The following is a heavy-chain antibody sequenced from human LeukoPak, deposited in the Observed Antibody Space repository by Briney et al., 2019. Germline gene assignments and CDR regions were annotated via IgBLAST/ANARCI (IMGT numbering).Heavy chain of an antibody. CDR3: AREAVLRFLEYAFDI. CDR2: INPNSGGT. V-gene: IGHV1-2*02. D-gene: IGHD3-3*01. Sequence: ASVKVSCKASGYTFTGYYMHWVRQAPAQGLEWMGWINPNSGGTNYAQKFQGRVTMTRDTSISTAYMELSRLRSDGTAVYYCAREAVLRFLEYAFDIWGQGTMVTVSS. J-gene: IGHJ3*02. CDR1: GYTFTGYY.